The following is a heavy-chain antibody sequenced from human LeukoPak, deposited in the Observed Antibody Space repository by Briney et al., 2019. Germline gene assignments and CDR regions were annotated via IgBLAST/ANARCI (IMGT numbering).Heavy chain of an antibody. Sequence: ASVKVSCKASGGTFSSYAISWVRQAPGQGLEWMGGIIPILGTANYAQKFQGRVTITADESTSTAYMELSSLRSEDTAMYYCARNSITMVRGVRRGWFDPWGQGTLVTVSS. J-gene: IGHJ5*02. V-gene: IGHV1-69*13. D-gene: IGHD3-10*01. CDR3: ARNSITMVRGVRRGWFDP. CDR1: GGTFSSYA. CDR2: IIPILGTA.